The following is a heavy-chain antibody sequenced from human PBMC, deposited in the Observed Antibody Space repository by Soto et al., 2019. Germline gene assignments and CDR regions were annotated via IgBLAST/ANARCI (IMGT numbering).Heavy chain of an antibody. Sequence: QLVESGGDLVQPGGSLRLSCRGSGFSFSSFSMNWVRQAPGKGLEWVSYISRDGGDTHYIDSVKGRFTISRDNAKKSLYLQMDSLRDEVTAVYYCARDYIYAFDIWGQGTMVSVSS. J-gene: IGHJ3*02. CDR2: ISRDGGDT. V-gene: IGHV3-48*02. CDR3: ARDYIYAFDI. CDR1: GFSFSSFS.